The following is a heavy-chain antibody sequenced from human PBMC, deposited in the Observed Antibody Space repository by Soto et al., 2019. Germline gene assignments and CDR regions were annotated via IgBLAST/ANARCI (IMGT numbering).Heavy chain of an antibody. J-gene: IGHJ4*02. CDR2: VDTSGSA. CDR3: ARESSRSEFDY. Sequence: SETLSLTCTVSGASIYSYYWSWIRQPAGKGLEWIGRVDTSGSASYNPSLRSRVTMSLDTSNNQFSLKLNSVTAADTAVYYCARESSRSEFDYWGQGTLVTVS. CDR1: GASIYSYY. V-gene: IGHV4-4*07.